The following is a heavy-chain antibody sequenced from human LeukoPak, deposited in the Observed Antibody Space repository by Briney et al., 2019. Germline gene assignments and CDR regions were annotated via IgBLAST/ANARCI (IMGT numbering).Heavy chain of an antibody. J-gene: IGHJ4*02. Sequence: GGSLRLSCAASGFTFSSYAMSWVRQAPGKGLEWVSAISGSGGSTYYADSVKGRFTISRDNSKNTLYLQMNSLRAKDTAVYYCAKEILYYYDSSGYPSGFDYWGQGTLVTVSS. V-gene: IGHV3-23*01. CDR3: AKEILYYYDSSGYPSGFDY. CDR2: ISGSGGST. CDR1: GFTFSSYA. D-gene: IGHD3-22*01.